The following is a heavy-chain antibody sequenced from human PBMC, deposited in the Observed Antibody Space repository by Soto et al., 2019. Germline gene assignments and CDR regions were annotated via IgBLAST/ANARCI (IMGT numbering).Heavy chain of an antibody. CDR2: IGGGGDDT. Sequence: VQLLESGGGFVQPGGSLRLSCAASGFTFSSYAMSWVRQAPGKGLEWVSVIGGGGDDTYYADSVKGRFTISRDNSRNTLYLHMNSLRAEDTAVYFCATWPRDIVLVPANYYSYGTDVWGQGTTVTVSS. CDR3: ATWPRDIVLVPANYYSYGTDV. V-gene: IGHV3-23*01. CDR1: GFTFSSYA. D-gene: IGHD2-2*01. J-gene: IGHJ6*02.